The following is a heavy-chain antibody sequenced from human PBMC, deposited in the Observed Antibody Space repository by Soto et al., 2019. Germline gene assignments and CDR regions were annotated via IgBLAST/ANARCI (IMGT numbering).Heavy chain of an antibody. J-gene: IGHJ6*02. Sequence: GGSLRLSCAASGFTVGNNYMNWVRQAPGKGLEWVSIISGSGGSTYYADSVKGRFTISRDNSKNTLYLQMNSLTAEDTAVYYCGKDYEPSPILTGPSPVDVWGQGTTVTVSS. V-gene: IGHV3-23*01. D-gene: IGHD3-9*01. CDR3: GKDYEPSPILTGPSPVDV. CDR2: ISGSGGST. CDR1: GFTVGNNY.